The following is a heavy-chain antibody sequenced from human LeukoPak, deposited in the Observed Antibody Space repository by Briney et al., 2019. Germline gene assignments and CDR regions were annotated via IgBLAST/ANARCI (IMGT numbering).Heavy chain of an antibody. Sequence: GGSLRLSCAASGFSLGGYGMHWVRQAPGKGLGWVAVIWCDGSDKYYGDSVKGRFSVSRDNSENRLYLQMNGLRAEDTAVYYCARAYSSGSGVETFDIWGQGTMVTVSS. D-gene: IGHD6-19*01. CDR2: IWCDGSDK. J-gene: IGHJ3*02. V-gene: IGHV3-33*01. CDR1: GFSLGGYG. CDR3: ARAYSSGSGVETFDI.